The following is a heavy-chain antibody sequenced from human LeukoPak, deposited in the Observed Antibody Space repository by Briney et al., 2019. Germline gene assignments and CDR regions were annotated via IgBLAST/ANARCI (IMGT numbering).Heavy chain of an antibody. J-gene: IGHJ4*02. Sequence: PTGGSLRLSCAASGFTFSSYAMSWVRQAPGKGLEWVSAISGSGGSTYYADSVKGRFTISRDNSKNTLYLQMNSLRAEDTAVYYCAKDPYCGGDCYFDSPLFDYWGQGTLVTVSS. V-gene: IGHV3-23*01. D-gene: IGHD2-21*02. CDR1: GFTFSSYA. CDR3: AKDPYCGGDCYFDSPLFDY. CDR2: ISGSGGST.